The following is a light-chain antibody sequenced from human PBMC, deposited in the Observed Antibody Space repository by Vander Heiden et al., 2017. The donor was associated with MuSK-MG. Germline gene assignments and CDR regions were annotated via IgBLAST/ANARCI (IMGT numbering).Light chain of an antibody. CDR2: YAS. CDR1: QVISNY. Sequence: AIRMTQSPFSLPASVGGRVTITCWASQVISNYLACCHHKPAEAPKVFISYASSFQSGVPSRLRGSGSGTDYTLTISSLQPEDFPTYYCQQDDYTPFTLGHGTKVDIK. CDR3: QQDDYTPFT. V-gene: IGKV1D-43*01. J-gene: IGKJ3*01.